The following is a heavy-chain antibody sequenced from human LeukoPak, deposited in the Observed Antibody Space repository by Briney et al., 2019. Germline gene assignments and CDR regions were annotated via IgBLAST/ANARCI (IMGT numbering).Heavy chain of an antibody. J-gene: IGHJ4*02. CDR1: GFTSSSYG. Sequence: GRSLRLSCAASGFTSSSYGMHWVRQAPGKGLEWVAVISYDGSNKYYADSVKGRFTVSRDNSKNTLYLQMNSLRAEDTAVFYCAKRPGIAAAGPFDYWGQGSLVTVSS. D-gene: IGHD6-25*01. CDR2: ISYDGSNK. V-gene: IGHV3-30*18. CDR3: AKRPGIAAAGPFDY.